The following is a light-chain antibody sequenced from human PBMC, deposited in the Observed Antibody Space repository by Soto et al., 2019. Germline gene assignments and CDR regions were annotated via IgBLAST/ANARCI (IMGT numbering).Light chain of an antibody. CDR3: QQYGSSRLT. V-gene: IGKV3-20*01. J-gene: IGKJ4*01. CDR2: GAS. CDR1: QSVNSSY. Sequence: EIVLTQSPGTLSLSPGERVTLSCRASQSVNSSYLAWYQQKPGQAPRLLIYGASTRATGIPDRFSGSGSVTDFTLTISRLEPEDVAVYYCQQYGSSRLTFGGGTKVEIK.